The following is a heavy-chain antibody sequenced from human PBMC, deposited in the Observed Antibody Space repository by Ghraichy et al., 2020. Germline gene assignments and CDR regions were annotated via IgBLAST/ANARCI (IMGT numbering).Heavy chain of an antibody. CDR3: ARGYYDSSGYYWYFDL. V-gene: IGHV3-21*01. CDR2: ISSSSSYI. D-gene: IGHD3-22*01. Sequence: GGSLRLSCAASGFTFSSYSMNWVRQAPGKGLEWVSSISSSSSYIYYADSVKGRFTISRDNAKNSLYLQMNSLRAEDTAVYYCARGYYDSSGYYWYFDLWGRGTLVTVSS. CDR1: GFTFSSYS. J-gene: IGHJ2*01.